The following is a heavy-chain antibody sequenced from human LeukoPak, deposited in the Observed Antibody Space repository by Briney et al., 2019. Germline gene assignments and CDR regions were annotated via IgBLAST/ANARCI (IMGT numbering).Heavy chain of an antibody. Sequence: PSETLSLTCTVSGGSIRSSSYYRAWIRQPPGKGLEWIGNIYYSGNSYYNPSLKSRVTISVDTSKNQFTLKLSSVTAADTAVYCSARGPGPGVPAAGIKNWFDPWGQGTLVTVSP. J-gene: IGHJ5*02. D-gene: IGHD6-13*01. CDR3: ARGPGPGVPAAGIKNWFDP. V-gene: IGHV4-39*06. CDR1: GGSIRSSSYY. CDR2: IYYSGNS.